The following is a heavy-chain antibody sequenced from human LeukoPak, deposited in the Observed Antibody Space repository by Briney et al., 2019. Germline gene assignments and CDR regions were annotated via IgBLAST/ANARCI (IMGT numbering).Heavy chain of an antibody. Sequence: GGSLRLSCAASGFTFSSYAMGWVRQAPGKGLEWGSGIVGSGGNTYYADSVKGRFTISRDNSKNTVYLQMNSLRAEDTAVYYCAKGSSSGSYYNHAFDVWGQGTMVTVSS. CDR2: IVGSGGNT. CDR3: AKGSSSGSYYNHAFDV. J-gene: IGHJ3*01. V-gene: IGHV3-23*01. D-gene: IGHD3-10*01. CDR1: GFTFSSYA.